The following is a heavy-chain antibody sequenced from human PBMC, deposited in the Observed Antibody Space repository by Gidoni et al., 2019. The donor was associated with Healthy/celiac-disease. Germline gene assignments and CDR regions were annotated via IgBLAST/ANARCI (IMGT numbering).Heavy chain of an antibody. CDR1: GFTFSSYG. J-gene: IGHJ6*02. CDR2: ISYDGSNK. V-gene: IGHV3-30*18. Sequence: QVQLVESGGGVVQPGRSLRLSCAASGFTFSSYGMHWVRQAPGKGLEWVAVISYDGSNKYYADSVKGRFTISRDNSKNTLYLQMNSLRAEDTAVYYCAKDQGTEGYYGMDVWGQGTTVTVSS. CDR3: AKDQGTEGYYGMDV.